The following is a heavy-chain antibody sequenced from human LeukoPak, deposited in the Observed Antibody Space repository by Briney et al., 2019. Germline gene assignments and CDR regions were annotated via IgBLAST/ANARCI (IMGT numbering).Heavy chain of an antibody. CDR1: GESISSHY. J-gene: IGHJ6*03. D-gene: IGHD5-18*01. CDR2: ITNSGTT. CDR3: ARGSGYSYGYYYYYYMDV. V-gene: IGHV4-59*11. Sequence: PSETLSLTCNVSGESISSHYWSWTRQSPGKGLEWIGYITNSGTTKFNPSLKSRVTISRDTSKNQIPLRLSSVTAADTAVYYCARGSGYSYGYYYYYYMDVWGKGTTVTVSS.